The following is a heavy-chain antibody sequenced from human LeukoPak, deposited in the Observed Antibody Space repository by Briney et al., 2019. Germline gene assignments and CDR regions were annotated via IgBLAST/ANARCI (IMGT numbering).Heavy chain of an antibody. CDR3: ASSRRVLDGMDV. V-gene: IGHV4-30-2*01. D-gene: IGHD4/OR15-4a*01. J-gene: IGHJ6*02. CDR2: IYHSGST. Sequence: SQTLSLTCAVSGGSISSGGYSWSWIRQPPGKGLEWIGYIYHSGSTYYNPSLKSRVTISVDRSKNQFSLKLSSVTAADTAVYYCASSRRVLDGMDVWGQGTTVIVSS. CDR1: GGSISSGGYS.